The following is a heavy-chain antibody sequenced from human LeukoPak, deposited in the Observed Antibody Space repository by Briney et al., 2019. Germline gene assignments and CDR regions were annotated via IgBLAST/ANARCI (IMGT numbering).Heavy chain of an antibody. CDR2: IYYIGST. CDR1: GGSVSSSTFY. D-gene: IGHD6-13*01. V-gene: IGHV4-39*01. CDR3: ARSIAAAGKGGTNWFDP. Sequence: SETLSLTCTLSGGSVSSSTFYWGWFRQPPGKGLDWIGSIYYIGSTYYNPSLKSRVTISVDTSKNQFSLKLSSVTAADTAVYYCARSIAAAGKGGTNWFDPWGQGTLVTVSS. J-gene: IGHJ5*02.